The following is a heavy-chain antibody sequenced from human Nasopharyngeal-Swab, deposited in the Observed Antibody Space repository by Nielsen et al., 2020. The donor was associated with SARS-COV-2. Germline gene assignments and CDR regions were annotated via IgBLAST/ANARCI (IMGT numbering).Heavy chain of an antibody. D-gene: IGHD2-2*01. CDR1: GFTFSSYD. CDR3: ARSRREKLLWLGRSYYYGMDV. CDR2: IGTAGDT. V-gene: IGHV3-13*01. Sequence: GGSLRLSCAASGFTFSSYDMHWVRQATGKGLEWVSAIGTAGDTYYPGSVKGRFTISRDNAKNSLYLQMNSLRAEDTAVYYCARSRREKLLWLGRSYYYGMDVWGQGTTVTVSS. J-gene: IGHJ6*02.